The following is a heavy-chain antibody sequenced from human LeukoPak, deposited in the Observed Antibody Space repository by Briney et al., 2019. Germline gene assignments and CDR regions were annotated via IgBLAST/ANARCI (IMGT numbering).Heavy chain of an antibody. J-gene: IGHJ3*02. CDR2: INHSGST. CDR1: GGSFSGYY. D-gene: IGHD1-26*01. Sequence: SETLSLTCAVYGGSFSGYYWSRIRQPPGKGLEWIGEINHSGSTSYNPSLKSRVTISVGTSKNQISLRLSSVTAADTAVYYCASSGSYGVIWGQGTMVTVSS. CDR3: ASSGSYGVI. V-gene: IGHV4-34*01.